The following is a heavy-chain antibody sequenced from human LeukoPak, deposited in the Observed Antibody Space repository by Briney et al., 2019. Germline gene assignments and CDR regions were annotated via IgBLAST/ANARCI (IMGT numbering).Heavy chain of an antibody. CDR2: ISSSSSYI. Sequence: GGSLRLSCAASGFTFSSYSMNWVRQAPGKGLEWVSSISSSSSYIYYADSVKGRFTISRDNSKNTLYLQMNSLRAEDTAVYYCAKDGRIYYGSGSLDYYYGMDVWGQGTTVTVSS. CDR3: AKDGRIYYGSGSLDYYYGMDV. V-gene: IGHV3-21*04. CDR1: GFTFSSYS. D-gene: IGHD3-10*01. J-gene: IGHJ6*02.